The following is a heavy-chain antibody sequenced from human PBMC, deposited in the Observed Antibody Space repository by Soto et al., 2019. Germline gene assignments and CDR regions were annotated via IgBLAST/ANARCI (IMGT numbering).Heavy chain of an antibody. D-gene: IGHD4-4*01. CDR1: GLTFSSSY. CDR3: TRDPDTNYSGDIFFDI. Sequence: PGGSLRLSCAASGLTFSSSYMSWVRQAPGKGLQWVSVIYSAGSTDYANSVKGRFTISRDNSKNMVYLQMNSLTDEDTGVYYCTRDPDTNYSGDIFFDIWGQGAMVTVSS. V-gene: IGHV3-53*01. CDR2: IYSAGST. J-gene: IGHJ4*02.